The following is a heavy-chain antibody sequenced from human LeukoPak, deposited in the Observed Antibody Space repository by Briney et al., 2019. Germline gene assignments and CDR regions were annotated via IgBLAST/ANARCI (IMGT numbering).Heavy chain of an antibody. J-gene: IGHJ4*02. CDR1: GFTFSSYS. Sequence: GGSLRLSCAASGFTFSSYSMNWVRQAPGKGLEWVSSISSSSSYIYYADSVKGRFTISRDNAKNSLYLQMNSLRAEDTAVYYCAKEQEGSSVAGFSDFDYWGQGTLVTVSS. V-gene: IGHV3-21*04. CDR3: AKEQEGSSVAGFSDFDY. CDR2: ISSSSSYI. D-gene: IGHD6-19*01.